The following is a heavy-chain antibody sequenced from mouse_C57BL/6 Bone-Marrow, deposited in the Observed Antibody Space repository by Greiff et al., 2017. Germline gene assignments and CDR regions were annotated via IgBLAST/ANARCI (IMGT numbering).Heavy chain of an antibody. CDR1: GYSITSGYY. CDR3: ARYFDV. V-gene: IGHV3-6*01. CDR2: ISYDGSN. Sequence: ESGPGLVKPSQSLSLTCSVTGYSITSGYYWNWIRQFPGNKLEWVGYISYDGSNNYNPSLKNRISITRDTSKNQFFLKLNSVTTEDTATYYCARYFDVWGTGTTVTVSS. J-gene: IGHJ1*03.